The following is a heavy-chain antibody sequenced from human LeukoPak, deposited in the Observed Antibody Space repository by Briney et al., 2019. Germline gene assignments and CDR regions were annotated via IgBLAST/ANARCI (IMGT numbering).Heavy chain of an antibody. Sequence: ASVKVSCKASGYTFTGYYMHWVRQAPGQGLEWMGWINPNSGGTNYAQKFQGRVTMTRDTSISTAYMELSRLRSDDTAVYYCATDLLRYGDYDKSGLFDYWGQGTLVTVSS. J-gene: IGHJ4*02. CDR1: GYTFTGYY. CDR2: INPNSGGT. D-gene: IGHD4-17*01. V-gene: IGHV1-2*02. CDR3: ATDLLRYGDYDKSGLFDY.